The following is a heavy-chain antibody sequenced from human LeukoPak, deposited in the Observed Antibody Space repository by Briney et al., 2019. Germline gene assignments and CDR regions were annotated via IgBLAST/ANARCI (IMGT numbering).Heavy chain of an antibody. CDR2: ITSGDFV. J-gene: IGHJ6*03. CDR1: GFTFSAYS. D-gene: IGHD3-10*01. CDR3: ARGGFNMVRGVIIPSNSYYYYMDI. Sequence: NPGGSLRLSCAVSGFTFSAYSMNWVRQAPGKGLEWVSSITSGDFVYFADSLKGRFTISRDNAKSSLYLQMNSLRAEDTAVYYCARGGFNMVRGVIIPSNSYYYYMDIWGKGTTVTASS. V-gene: IGHV3-21*01.